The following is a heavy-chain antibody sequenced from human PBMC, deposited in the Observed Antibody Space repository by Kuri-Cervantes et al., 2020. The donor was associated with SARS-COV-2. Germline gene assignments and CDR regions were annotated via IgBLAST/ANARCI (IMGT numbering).Heavy chain of an antibody. J-gene: IGHJ4*02. D-gene: IGHD5-24*01. CDR1: GYTFTSYY. V-gene: IGHV1-69*13. CDR2: IIPIFGTA. Sequence: SVKVSCKAPGYTFTSYYMYSLRQAPGQGLAWMGGIIPIFGTANFAQKFQGRVTITADESTSTAYMELNSLRSEDTAVYYYARARDGYSLHLDYWGQGTLVTVSS. CDR3: ARARDGYSLHLDY.